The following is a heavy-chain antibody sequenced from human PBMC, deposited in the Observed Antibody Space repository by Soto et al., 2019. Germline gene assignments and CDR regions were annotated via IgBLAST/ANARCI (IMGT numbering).Heavy chain of an antibody. CDR3: ASCQGCAYRSYDSSGYVTGQAFDI. CDR2: IYNSGST. CDR1: GGSISSCH. J-gene: IGHJ3*02. Sequence: SEPLSLTCSVSGGSISSCHWSWIRQPPGKGLEWIGNIYNSGSTHYNPSLESRVTISVDTSKNQFSLKLGAVTAADTAVYYWASCQGCAYRSYDSSGYVTGQAFDIGGQGTMVTVSS. V-gene: IGHV4-59*01. D-gene: IGHD3-22*01.